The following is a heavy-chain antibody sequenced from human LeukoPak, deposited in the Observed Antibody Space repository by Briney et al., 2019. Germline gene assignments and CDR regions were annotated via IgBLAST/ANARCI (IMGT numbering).Heavy chain of an antibody. CDR1: EYTYTGYY. CDR3: ARTHPGIAAAGELDY. Sequence: ASVKVSSRTSEYTYTGYYMHWVRRAPGQGLEWMGWINPNSGGTNYAQKFQRRVTMTRHTSISTAYMELRSLRSDDTAVYYCARTHPGIAAAGELDYWGQGTLVTVSS. D-gene: IGHD6-13*01. J-gene: IGHJ4*02. V-gene: IGHV1-2*02. CDR2: INPNSGGT.